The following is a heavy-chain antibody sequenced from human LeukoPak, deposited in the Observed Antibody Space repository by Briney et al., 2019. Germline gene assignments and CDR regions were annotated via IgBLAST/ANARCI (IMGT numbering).Heavy chain of an antibody. Sequence: SSETLSLTCNVSGGSISSGGYYWTWIRQPPGKGLELIGFTYASGTTYYNPSLKSRVTMSVDTSKNQFSLKLSSVTAADTAVYYCXSSNYDFWSGYPSHAFDIWGQGTMVTVSS. CDR3: XSSNYDFWSGYPSHAFDI. CDR2: TYASGTT. D-gene: IGHD3-3*01. V-gene: IGHV4-30-2*01. J-gene: IGHJ3*02. CDR1: GGSISSGGYY.